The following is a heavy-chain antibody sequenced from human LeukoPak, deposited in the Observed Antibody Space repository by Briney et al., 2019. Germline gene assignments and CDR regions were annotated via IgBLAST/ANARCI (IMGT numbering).Heavy chain of an antibody. V-gene: IGHV4-34*01. J-gene: IGHJ4*02. D-gene: IGHD3-10*01. CDR1: RGSFSGYY. Sequence: SETLSLTCAVYRGSFSGYYWSWIRQPPGKGLEWIGEINHSGSTNYNPSLKSRVTISVDTSKNQFSLKLNSVTAADTAVYYCARALRRPPRGAYGGQGPLVTVPS. CDR3: ARALRRPPRGAY. CDR2: INHSGST.